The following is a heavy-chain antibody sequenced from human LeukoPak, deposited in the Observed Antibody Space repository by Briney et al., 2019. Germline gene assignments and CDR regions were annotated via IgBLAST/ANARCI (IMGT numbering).Heavy chain of an antibody. D-gene: IGHD3-10*01. CDR3: ARGGIKGPHDAFDI. J-gene: IGHJ3*02. Sequence: GGSLRLSCAVSGFAFSSYAMHWVRQAPGKGLQYVSAISGNGDSTWYANSVKGRFTISRGNSKNTLYLQMGSLRAEDMAVYYCARGGIKGPHDAFDIWGQGTMVTVSS. V-gene: IGHV3-64*01. CDR2: ISGNGDST. CDR1: GFAFSSYA.